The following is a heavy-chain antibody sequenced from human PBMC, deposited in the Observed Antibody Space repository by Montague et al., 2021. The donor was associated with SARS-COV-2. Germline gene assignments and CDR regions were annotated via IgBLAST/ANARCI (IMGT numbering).Heavy chain of an antibody. CDR1: GFSVTNNY. CDR2: FYNDGGT. J-gene: IGHJ4*02. D-gene: IGHD3-22*01. V-gene: IGHV3-53*01. CDR3: ARARGGTGYSRNYFDY. Sequence: SLRLSCAASGFSVTNNYMSWVRQAPGKGLEWVSVFYNDGGTYYANSVKGRFIISRDNSRNRLFLQMKILRAEDTAVYYCARARGGTGYSRNYFDYWGQGTLVTVSS.